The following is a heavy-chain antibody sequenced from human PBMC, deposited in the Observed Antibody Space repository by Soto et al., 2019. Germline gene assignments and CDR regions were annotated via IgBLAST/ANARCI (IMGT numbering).Heavy chain of an antibody. D-gene: IGHD4-17*01. J-gene: IGHJ4*02. CDR2: IYYSGST. V-gene: IGHV4-59*01. Sequence: KPSETLSLTCTVSGGSISSYYWSWIRQPPGKGLEWIGYIYYSGSTNYNPSLKSRVTMTTDTSTTTAYMELRSLRSDDMAVYYCARGAYGDYLFDYWGQGTLVTVSS. CDR3: ARGAYGDYLFDY. CDR1: GGSISSYY.